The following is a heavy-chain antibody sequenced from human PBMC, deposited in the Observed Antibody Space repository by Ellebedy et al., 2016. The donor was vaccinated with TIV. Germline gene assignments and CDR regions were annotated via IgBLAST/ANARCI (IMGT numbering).Heavy chain of an antibody. J-gene: IGHJ4*02. CDR3: ARDREYDTGGYYPVDY. V-gene: IGHV1-2*02. CDR2: INPNSGGT. CDR1: GYTFTGYY. Sequence: AASVKVSCKASGYTFTGYYMHWVRQAPGQGLEWMGWINPNSGGTNYAQKFQGRVTMTRDTSISTAYMELTRLRSDDTAVYYCARDREYDTGGYYPVDYWGQGTLVTVSS. D-gene: IGHD3-22*01.